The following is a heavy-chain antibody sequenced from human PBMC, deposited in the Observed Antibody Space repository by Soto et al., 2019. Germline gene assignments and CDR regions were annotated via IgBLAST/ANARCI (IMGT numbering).Heavy chain of an antibody. CDR2: IYYSGST. D-gene: IGHD2-2*01. Sequence: SETLSLTCTVSGGSISSYYWSWIRQPPGKGLEWIGYIYYSGSTNYNPSLKSRVTISVDTSKNQFSLKLSSVTAADTAVYYCARDLGDCSSTSCYPTGYFDYWGQGTLVTVSS. J-gene: IGHJ4*02. CDR3: ARDLGDCSSTSCYPTGYFDY. V-gene: IGHV4-59*01. CDR1: GGSISSYY.